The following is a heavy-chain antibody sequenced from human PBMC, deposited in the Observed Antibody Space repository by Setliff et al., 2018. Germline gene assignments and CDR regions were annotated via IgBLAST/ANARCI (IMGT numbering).Heavy chain of an antibody. CDR3: VRMSGFMYMDV. Sequence: SETLSLTCAAYGGTFSHYYWNWIRQPAGKGLEWIGRIYTTWSTNYNPSLKSRVTISLDTSKSQFFLKLDAVTAADTAVYYCVRMSGFMYMDVWGKGTPVTVS. V-gene: IGHV4-59*10. D-gene: IGHD3-16*01. CDR1: GGTFSHYY. J-gene: IGHJ6*03. CDR2: IYTTWST.